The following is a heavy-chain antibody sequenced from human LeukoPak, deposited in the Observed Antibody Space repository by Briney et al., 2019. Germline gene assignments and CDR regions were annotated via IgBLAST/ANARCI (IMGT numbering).Heavy chain of an antibody. D-gene: IGHD5-12*01. CDR2: IYYSGST. Sequence: SETLSLTCTVSGGSISSSSYYWGWIRQPPGKGLEWIGSIYYSGSTYYNPSLKSRVTISVDTSKNQFSLKLSSVTAADTAVYYCANSGYDLLYYFDYWGQGTLVTVSS. CDR1: GGSISSSSYY. J-gene: IGHJ4*02. V-gene: IGHV4-39*07. CDR3: ANSGYDLLYYFDY.